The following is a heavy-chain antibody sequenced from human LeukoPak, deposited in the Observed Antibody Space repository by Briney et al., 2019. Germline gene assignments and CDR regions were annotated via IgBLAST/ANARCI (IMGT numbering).Heavy chain of an antibody. CDR1: GFTLSNYA. Sequence: GGSLRLSCAASGFTLSNYAMNWVRQAPGKGLEWVSVVIGSSGSTDYAGSVRGRFTISRDNSKNTLYLEMNSLRAEDTAIYYCAKGGYDYIEIGYFDYWGQGTLVTVSS. V-gene: IGHV3-23*01. J-gene: IGHJ4*02. D-gene: IGHD5-12*01. CDR3: AKGGYDYIEIGYFDY. CDR2: VIGSSGST.